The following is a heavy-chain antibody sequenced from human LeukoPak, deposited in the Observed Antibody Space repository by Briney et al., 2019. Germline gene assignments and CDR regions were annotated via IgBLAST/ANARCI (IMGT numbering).Heavy chain of an antibody. Sequence: SETLSLTCTVSGGSISSYYRSWIRQPPGKGLEWIGYIYYSGSTNYNPSLKSRVTISVDTSKNQFSLKLSSVTAADTAVYYCARIDKSSYYDFWSGSYSSYYYGMDVWGQGTTVTVSS. J-gene: IGHJ6*02. CDR2: IYYSGST. V-gene: IGHV4-59*01. CDR1: GGSISSYY. CDR3: ARIDKSSYYDFWSGSYSSYYYGMDV. D-gene: IGHD3-3*01.